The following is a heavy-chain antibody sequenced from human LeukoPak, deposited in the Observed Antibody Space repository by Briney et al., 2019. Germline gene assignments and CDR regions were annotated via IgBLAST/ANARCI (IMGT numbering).Heavy chain of an antibody. V-gene: IGHV1-69*05. CDR3: ARDGRGYSYGYLDY. Sequence: GASVKVSCKASGGTFSSYAISWVRQAPGQGLDWMGRIIPIFGTANYAQKFQGRVTITTDESTSTAYMELSSLRSEDTAVYYCARDGRGYSYGYLDYWGQGTLVTVSS. CDR1: GGTFSSYA. J-gene: IGHJ4*02. CDR2: IIPIFGTA. D-gene: IGHD5-18*01.